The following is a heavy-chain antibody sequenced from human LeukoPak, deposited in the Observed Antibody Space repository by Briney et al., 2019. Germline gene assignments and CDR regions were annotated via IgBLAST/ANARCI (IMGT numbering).Heavy chain of an antibody. CDR2: IHPSGGST. D-gene: IGHD3-22*01. CDR1: GYTFTSYY. J-gene: IGHJ4*02. V-gene: IGHV1-46*01. Sequence: ASVKVSCKASGYTFTSYYMHWVRQAPGQGLEWMGIIHPSGGSTSYAQKFQGRVTMTRDTSTSTVYMELSSLRSEDTAVYYCATDRGVRNTSMIDNGRDYWGQGTLVTISS. CDR3: ATDRGVRNTSMIDNGRDY.